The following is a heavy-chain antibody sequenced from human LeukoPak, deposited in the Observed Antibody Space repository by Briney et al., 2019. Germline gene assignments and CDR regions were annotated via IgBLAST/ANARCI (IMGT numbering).Heavy chain of an antibody. CDR1: GFTFSDFH. Sequence: PGGSLRLSCAASGFTFSDFHMSWIRQAPGKGLEWVSYISGSAGTTYYAASVKGRFTGSRDNAKNSLYLQMNSLRAEDTAVYYCAREGSSSWFVNSWGQGTLVTVSS. CDR2: ISGSAGTT. D-gene: IGHD6-13*01. J-gene: IGHJ4*02. V-gene: IGHV3-11*01. CDR3: AREGSSSWFVNS.